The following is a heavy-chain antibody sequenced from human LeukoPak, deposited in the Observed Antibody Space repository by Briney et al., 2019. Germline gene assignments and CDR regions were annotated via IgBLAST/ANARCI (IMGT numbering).Heavy chain of an antibody. J-gene: IGHJ4*02. CDR3: ARADRYGYGPLHY. D-gene: IGHD5-18*01. Sequence: GGSLRLSCVASGFTFSDYGMQWVRQAPGKGLEWVAVISSTGGTKYYGDSMNGRFTISRDNSRTTLYLRKNMLRAEATALYYCARADRYGYGPLHYWGQGTLVTVSS. CDR1: GFTFSDYG. CDR2: ISSTGGTK. V-gene: IGHV3-30*19.